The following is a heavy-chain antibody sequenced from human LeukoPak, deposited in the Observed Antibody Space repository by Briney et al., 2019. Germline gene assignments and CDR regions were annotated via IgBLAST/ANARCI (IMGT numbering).Heavy chain of an antibody. J-gene: IGHJ4*02. D-gene: IGHD1-26*01. V-gene: IGHV3-11*04. CDR1: GGSISSSSYY. Sequence: LSLTCTVSGGSISSSSYYWGWIRQPPGKGLEWVSYISSSSSTIYYADSVKGRFTISRDNAKNTLYLQMNSLRAEDTAVYYCARDPNKWELPVDSWGQGTLVTVSS. CDR3: ARDPNKWELPVDS. CDR2: ISSSSSTI.